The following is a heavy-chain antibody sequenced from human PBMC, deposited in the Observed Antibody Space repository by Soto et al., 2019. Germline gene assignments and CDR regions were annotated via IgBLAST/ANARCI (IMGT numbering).Heavy chain of an antibody. V-gene: IGHV3-15*07. J-gene: IGHJ4*02. CDR1: GFTFSNAW. Sequence: GGSLRLSCAASGFTFSNAWINWVRQAPGKGLEWVGRIKSKTDGGTTDYAEPVKGRFAISRDDSNNMVYLQMNSLKIEDTAVYYCTSDSYITLIISCFDYWGQGTLVTVSS. CDR2: IKSKTDGGTT. CDR3: TSDSYITLIISCFDY. D-gene: IGHD3-10*01.